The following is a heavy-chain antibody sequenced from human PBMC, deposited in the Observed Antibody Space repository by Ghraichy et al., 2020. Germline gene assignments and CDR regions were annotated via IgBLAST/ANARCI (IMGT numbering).Heavy chain of an antibody. CDR1: GFTFSSSW. D-gene: IGHD3-22*01. V-gene: IGHV3-7*01. CDR3: GRVRGYYDSSGYDYYFDV. J-gene: IGHJ4*02. Sequence: LSLTCAASGFTFSSSWMIWVRQAPGKGLEWVANIDKDGSTKYYVDSVKGRFTISRDNAKNTLYLQMDSLRAEDTAVYYCGRVRGYYDSSGYDYYFDVWSRGTPVTVSS. CDR2: IDKDGSTK.